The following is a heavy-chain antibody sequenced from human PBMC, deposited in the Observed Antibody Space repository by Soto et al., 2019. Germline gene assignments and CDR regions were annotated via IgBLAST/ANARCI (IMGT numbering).Heavy chain of an antibody. D-gene: IGHD2-2*01. CDR1: GGTFSSYA. CDR2: IIPISDTT. J-gene: IGHJ6*02. V-gene: IGHV1-69*13. Sequence: SVKVSCKASGGTFSSYAICWVRQAPGQGLEWMGGIIPISDTTNYAQKFQGRVTITADESTSTAYMELSSLRSEDTAVYYCARSQGSSTSLEIYYYYYYGMDVWGQGTTVTVSS. CDR3: ARSQGSSTSLEIYYYYYYGMDV.